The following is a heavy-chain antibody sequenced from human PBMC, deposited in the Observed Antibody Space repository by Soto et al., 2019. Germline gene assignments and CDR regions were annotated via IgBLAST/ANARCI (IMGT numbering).Heavy chain of an antibody. Sequence: QVQLVQSGAEVKKPGSSVKVSCKASGGTFSSYTISWVRQAPGQGLEWMGRIIPILGIANYAQKFQGRVTITADKSTRTAYMELSSLRSEDTAVYYCARDRDILTGYPVGHFDYWGQGTLVTVSS. CDR1: GGTFSSYT. D-gene: IGHD3-9*01. V-gene: IGHV1-69*08. J-gene: IGHJ4*02. CDR2: IIPILGIA. CDR3: ARDRDILTGYPVGHFDY.